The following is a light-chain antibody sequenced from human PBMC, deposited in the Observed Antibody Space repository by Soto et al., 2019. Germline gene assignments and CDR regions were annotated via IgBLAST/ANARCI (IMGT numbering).Light chain of an antibody. CDR3: QQGSRFPFT. V-gene: IGKV1-12*01. CDR2: GAS. Sequence: DIQITQSPSSVSASVGDRVTVTCRASQSITSWLTWYQQTPGKAPNLLIYGASTLQRGVPSRFSGSGSGTEFTLTISSLQPEDFATYDCQQGSRFPFTFGPGT. J-gene: IGKJ3*01. CDR1: QSITSW.